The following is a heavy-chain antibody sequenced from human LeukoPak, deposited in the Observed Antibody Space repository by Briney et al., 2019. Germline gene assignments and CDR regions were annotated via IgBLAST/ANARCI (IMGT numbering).Heavy chain of an antibody. V-gene: IGHV3-23*01. J-gene: IGHJ4*02. D-gene: IGHD3-22*01. CDR2: IDYSGGSS. Sequence: GGSLRLSCTVSGFTLSSYEMSWIRQAPGKGLEWVSSIDYSGGSSYYADSVKGRFTISRDDSKNTLYLQMNSLRAEDTAVYYCARVNSVPYYYDSSGYYRTEHFDYWGQGTLVTVSS. CDR3: ARVNSVPYYYDSSGYYRTEHFDY. CDR1: GFTLSSYE.